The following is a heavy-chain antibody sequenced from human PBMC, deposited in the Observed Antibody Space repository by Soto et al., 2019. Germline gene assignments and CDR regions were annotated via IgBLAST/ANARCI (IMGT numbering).Heavy chain of an antibody. Sequence: NPSETLSLTCTVSGGSISSSSYYWGWIRQPPGKGLEWIGSIYYSGSTYYNPSLKSRVTISVDTSKNQFSLKLSSVTAADTAVYYCASNPGIAADGSWEYYGMDVWGQGNTVTVSS. D-gene: IGHD6-13*01. J-gene: IGHJ6*02. CDR1: GGSISSSSYY. CDR2: IYYSGST. V-gene: IGHV4-39*01. CDR3: ASNPGIAADGSWEYYGMDV.